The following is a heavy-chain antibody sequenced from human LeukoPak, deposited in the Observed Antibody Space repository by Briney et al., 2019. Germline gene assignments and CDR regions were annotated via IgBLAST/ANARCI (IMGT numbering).Heavy chain of an antibody. V-gene: IGHV3-72*01. CDR3: AQFAKGG. CDR2: IKHKAHSYTT. J-gene: IGHJ4*02. D-gene: IGHD2-21*01. Sequence: GGSLRLSCAASGFTFSDHYMDWGRQAPGKGLEWVGRIKHKAHSYTTEYAASVKGRFTISRDDSKSSLYLQMNSLKIEDTAVYYCAQFAKGGWGQGTLVTVSS. CDR1: GFTFSDHY.